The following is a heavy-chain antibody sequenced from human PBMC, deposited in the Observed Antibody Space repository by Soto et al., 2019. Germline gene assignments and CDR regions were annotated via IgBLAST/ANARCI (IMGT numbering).Heavy chain of an antibody. D-gene: IGHD4-17*01. V-gene: IGHV3-23*01. CDR1: GFTFSSYA. CDR2: ISGSGDAT. CDR3: AKSYYGGNTGYFDL. Sequence: EVQLLESGGGLVQPGGSLRLSCAASGFTFSSYAMAWVRQAPGKGLEWVSGISGSGDATYYADSVKGRVTISRDNSKNTLYLQMNSLRAEDTAVYYCAKSYYGGNTGYFDLWGRGTLATVSS. J-gene: IGHJ2*01.